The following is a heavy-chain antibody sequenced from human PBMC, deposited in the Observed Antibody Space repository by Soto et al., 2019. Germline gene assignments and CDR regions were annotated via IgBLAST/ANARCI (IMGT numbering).Heavy chain of an antibody. CDR3: ARGFGELSAFDI. CDR2: IYYSGNT. D-gene: IGHD3-10*01. CDR1: GGSISSGYY. J-gene: IGHJ3*02. Sequence: QVQLQESGPGLVKPSQTLSLTCTVSGGSISSGYYWSWIRQHPGKDLEWIGYIYYSGNTKYNPSRKIRVTISVYTSKNQFSLKLSSVTAADTAVYYCARGFGELSAFDIWGQGTMVTVSS. V-gene: IGHV4-31*03.